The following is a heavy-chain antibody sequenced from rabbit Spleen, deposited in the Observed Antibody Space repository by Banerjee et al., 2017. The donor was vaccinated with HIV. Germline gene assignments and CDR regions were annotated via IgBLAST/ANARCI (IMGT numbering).Heavy chain of an antibody. Sequence: QSLEESGGDLVKPGASLTLTCKASGFSFSSSYYMCWVRQAPGKGLESIACIYPDSSGSTYYASWAKGRFTISKTSSTTVTLQMTSLTAADTATYFCARGSATMTMVITGFYLNLWGQGTLVTVS. CDR3: ARGSATMTMVITGFYLNL. V-gene: IGHV1S40*01. CDR1: GFSFSSSYY. CDR2: IYPDSSGST. J-gene: IGHJ4*01. D-gene: IGHD2-1*01.